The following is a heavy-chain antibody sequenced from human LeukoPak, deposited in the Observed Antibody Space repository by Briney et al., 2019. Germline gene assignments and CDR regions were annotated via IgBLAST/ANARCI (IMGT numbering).Heavy chain of an antibody. CDR1: GSTFSSYA. CDR3: ARDYGDDY. Sequence: GGSLRLSCAASGSTFSSYAMSWVRQAPGKGLDWVAGITGSGGTTYYADSVKGRFTISRDNSKSTLYLQMNSLRVEDTAVYYCARDYGDDYWGQGTLVTVSS. D-gene: IGHD4-17*01. V-gene: IGHV3-23*01. J-gene: IGHJ4*02. CDR2: ITGSGGTT.